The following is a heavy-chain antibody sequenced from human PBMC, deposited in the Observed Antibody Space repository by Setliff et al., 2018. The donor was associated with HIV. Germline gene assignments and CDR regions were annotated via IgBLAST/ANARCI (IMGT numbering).Heavy chain of an antibody. D-gene: IGHD3-10*01. Sequence: PGGSLRLSCAASRFTLSSYTMNWVRQAPGKGLEWVSSISSTSSYMYYADSVKGRFTISRDNAKNSLFLQMNSLRVEDTAVYYCARDLAGTPYYYYGMDVWGQGTTVTVSS. V-gene: IGHV3-21*01. J-gene: IGHJ6*02. CDR1: RFTLSSYT. CDR3: ARDLAGTPYYYYGMDV. CDR2: ISSTSSYM.